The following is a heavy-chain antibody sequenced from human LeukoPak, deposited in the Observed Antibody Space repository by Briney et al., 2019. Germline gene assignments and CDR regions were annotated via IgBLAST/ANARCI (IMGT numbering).Heavy chain of an antibody. Sequence: PSETLSLTCTVSGGSISSSSYYWSWIRQPPGKGLEWIGEINHSGSTNYNPSLKSRVTISVDTSKNQFSLKLSSVTAADTAVYYCARGRQVRYYFDYWGQGTLVTVSS. CDR1: GGSISSSSYY. D-gene: IGHD3-10*01. CDR2: INHSGST. J-gene: IGHJ4*02. V-gene: IGHV4-39*07. CDR3: ARGRQVRYYFDY.